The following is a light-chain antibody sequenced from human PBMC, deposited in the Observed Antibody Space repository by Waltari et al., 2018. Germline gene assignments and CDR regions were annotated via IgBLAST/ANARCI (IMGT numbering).Light chain of an antibody. CDR2: KAS. CDR3: QQYNSSPWT. J-gene: IGKJ1*01. CDR1: QTIYNW. V-gene: IGKV1-5*03. Sequence: DIQMTQSPYTLSASVRDRVTITCRASQTIYNWLSWYQQKPGKAPKLLIYKASTLESGVPSRFSGSGSGTEFTLTISSLQPDDFATYSCQQYNSSPWTFGQGTKVEVK.